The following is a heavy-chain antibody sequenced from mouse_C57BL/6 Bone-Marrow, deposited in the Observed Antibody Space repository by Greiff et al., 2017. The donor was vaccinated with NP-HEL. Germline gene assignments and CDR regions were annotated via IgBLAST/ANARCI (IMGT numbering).Heavy chain of an antibody. CDR2: IDPSDSYT. CDR1: GYTFTSYW. CDR3: ARYGSSYWYFDV. Sequence: QVQLQQSGAELVMPGASVKLSCKASGYTFTSYWMHWVKQRPGQGLEWIGEIDPSDSYTNYNQKFKGKSKLTVDKSSSTAYMQLSSLTSEDSAVYYCARYGSSYWYFDVWGTGTTVTVSS. D-gene: IGHD1-1*01. V-gene: IGHV1-69*01. J-gene: IGHJ1*03.